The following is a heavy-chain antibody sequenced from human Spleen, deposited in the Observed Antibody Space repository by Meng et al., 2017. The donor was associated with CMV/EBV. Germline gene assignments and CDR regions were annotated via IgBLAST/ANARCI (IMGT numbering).Heavy chain of an antibody. Sequence: GGSLRLSCATSGFLFRNCALHWVRLAPGRGLEWVAVMSAHGGNKYYSDSVKGRFTISRDNAKNSLYLQMSSLRAEDTAVYYCATHWNPTEDYYYGLDVWGQGTTVTVSS. J-gene: IGHJ6*02. D-gene: IGHD1-1*01. CDR1: GFLFRNCA. CDR2: MSAHGGNK. CDR3: ATHWNPTEDYYYGLDV. V-gene: IGHV3-30-3*01.